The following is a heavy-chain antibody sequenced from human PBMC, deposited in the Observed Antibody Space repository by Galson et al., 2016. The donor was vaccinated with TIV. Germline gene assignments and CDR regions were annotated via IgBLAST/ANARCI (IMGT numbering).Heavy chain of an antibody. CDR1: DFNFASYT. D-gene: IGHD1-20*01. Sequence: LRLSCAASDFNFASYTMNWVRQAPGKGLAWVSSISSGGTYMYYADSVKGRFTISRDNAKNSLYLQMNSLRVEDTAVYYCARDIAGTTIDYWGQGTLVTVSS. J-gene: IGHJ4*02. CDR2: ISSGGTYM. CDR3: ARDIAGTTIDY. V-gene: IGHV3-21*04.